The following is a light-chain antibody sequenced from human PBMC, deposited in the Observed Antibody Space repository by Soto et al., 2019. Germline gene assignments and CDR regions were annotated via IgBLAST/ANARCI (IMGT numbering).Light chain of an antibody. V-gene: IGKV3-20*01. J-gene: IGKJ3*01. Sequence: EIVLTQSPGTLSLSPGERATLSCRASQSVSSSYLAWYQQKPGQAPRLLIYGASSRATGIPDRFSGSGSGTDFTLTISRSEPDDFAVYYCQQYGSSLFTFGPGTKVDIK. CDR1: QSVSSSY. CDR2: GAS. CDR3: QQYGSSLFT.